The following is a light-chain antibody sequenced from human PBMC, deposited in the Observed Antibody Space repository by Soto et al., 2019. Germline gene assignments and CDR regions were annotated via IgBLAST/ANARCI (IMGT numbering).Light chain of an antibody. CDR1: QSISDH. Sequence: EIVLTQSPVILSLSPGERATLSCRASQSISDHLAWYQQKPGQAPRLLIYAASNRATGIPARFSGAGSGTDFTLTISSLEPEDFAVYYCQQRSGWPPEITFGQGTRLDIK. CDR2: AAS. J-gene: IGKJ5*01. V-gene: IGKV3-11*01. CDR3: QQRSGWPPEIT.